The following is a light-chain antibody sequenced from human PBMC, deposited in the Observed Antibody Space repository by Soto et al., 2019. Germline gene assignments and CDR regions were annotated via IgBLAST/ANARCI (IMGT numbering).Light chain of an antibody. Sequence: QYVLTQPPSASGTPGQRVAISCCASTPNIGSNYVYWYQQFPGTAPKLLIYKNDQRPSGVPGRFSGSKSGTSASLAISGLRSEDEADYYCAAWDDDLRGPVFGGGTKLTVL. J-gene: IGLJ2*01. V-gene: IGLV1-47*01. CDR2: KND. CDR3: AAWDDDLRGPV. CDR1: TPNIGSNY.